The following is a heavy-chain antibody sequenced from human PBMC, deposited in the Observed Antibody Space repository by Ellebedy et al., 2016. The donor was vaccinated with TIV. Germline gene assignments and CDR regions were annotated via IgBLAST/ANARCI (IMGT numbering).Heavy chain of an antibody. D-gene: IGHD3-16*01. J-gene: IGHJ4*02. CDR1: RFAFSNYG. V-gene: IGHV3-30*18. CDR3: AKAGPLGRGLYYFDY. CDR2: LSYDGNRK. Sequence: GESLKISCAASRFAFSNYGLHWVRQAPGKGLEWVAVLSYDGNRKYYADSVKGRFTISRDDSRNTLYLQMNSLRAEDTAVYYCAKAGPLGRGLYYFDYWGPGTLVTVSS.